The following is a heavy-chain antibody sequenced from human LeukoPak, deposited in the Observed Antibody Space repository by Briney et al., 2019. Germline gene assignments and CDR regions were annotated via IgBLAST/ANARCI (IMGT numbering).Heavy chain of an antibody. D-gene: IGHD3-10*01. J-gene: IGHJ4*02. CDR3: ARGGNRFGGFYFDY. Sequence: SQTLSLTCTVSADSLSSGGHYWAWIRQFPGKGLESIGFIHHSGRSRHNPSLKDRVAISVDTSRKQFALKLSSVTAADTAMYYCARGGNRFGGFYFDYWGQGIQVIVS. V-gene: IGHV4-31*03. CDR1: ADSLSSGGHY. CDR2: IHHSGRS.